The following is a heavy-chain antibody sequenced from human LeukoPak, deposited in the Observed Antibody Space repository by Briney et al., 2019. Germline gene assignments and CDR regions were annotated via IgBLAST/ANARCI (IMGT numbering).Heavy chain of an antibody. D-gene: IGHD3-3*01. CDR2: ISYDGSNK. Sequence: GRSLRLSCAASGFTLSSYAMHWVRQAPGKGLEWVAVISYDGSNKYYADSVKGRFTISRDNSKNTLYLQMNSLRAEDTAVYYCARDHGNNGSYDFWSGYFKYNWFDPWGQGTLVTVSS. V-gene: IGHV3-30-3*01. J-gene: IGHJ5*02. CDR3: ARDHGNNGSYDFWSGYFKYNWFDP. CDR1: GFTLSSYA.